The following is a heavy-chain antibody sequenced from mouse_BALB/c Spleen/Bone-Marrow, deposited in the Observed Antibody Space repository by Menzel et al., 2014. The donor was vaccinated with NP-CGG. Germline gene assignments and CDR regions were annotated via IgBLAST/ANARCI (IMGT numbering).Heavy chain of an antibody. Sequence: EVKLVESGGGLVQPGGSLRLSCATSGFTFTDYYMSWVHQPPGKALEWLGFIRNKANGYTTEYSASVKGRFTNSRDNSQSILYLQMNTLRAEDSATYYCARDIGRLLFDYWGQGTTLTVSS. CDR3: ARDIGRLLFDY. V-gene: IGHV7-3*02. D-gene: IGHD1-2*01. CDR1: GFTFTDYY. J-gene: IGHJ2*01. CDR2: IRNKANGYTT.